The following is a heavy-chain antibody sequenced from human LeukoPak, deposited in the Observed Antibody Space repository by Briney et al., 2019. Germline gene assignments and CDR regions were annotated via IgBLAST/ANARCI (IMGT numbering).Heavy chain of an antibody. V-gene: IGHV3-48*03. CDR3: ASYYYGSSGYLFPYYYYGVDV. D-gene: IGHD3-22*01. Sequence: GGSLRLSCAASGFTFSSFEMNWVRQAPGKGLEWVSYISSSGFTIYYADSVKGRFTISRDNSKNTLYLQMNSLRAEDTAVYYCASYYYGSSGYLFPYYYYGVDVWGQGTTVTVSS. CDR2: ISSSGFTI. CDR1: GFTFSSFE. J-gene: IGHJ6*01.